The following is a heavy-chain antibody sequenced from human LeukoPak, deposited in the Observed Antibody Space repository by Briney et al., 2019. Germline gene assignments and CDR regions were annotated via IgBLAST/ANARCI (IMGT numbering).Heavy chain of an antibody. J-gene: IGHJ4*02. CDR1: GGPISSSSYY. V-gene: IGHV4-39*01. D-gene: IGHD1-26*01. CDR2: IYYSGST. CDR3: ARRIGGSLSYDY. Sequence: SETLSLTCTVSGGPISSSSYYWGGIRQPPGKGLEWIGSIYYSGSTYYNPSLKSRVTISVDTSKNQFSLKLSSVTAADTAVYYCARRIGGSLSYDYWGQGTLVTVSS.